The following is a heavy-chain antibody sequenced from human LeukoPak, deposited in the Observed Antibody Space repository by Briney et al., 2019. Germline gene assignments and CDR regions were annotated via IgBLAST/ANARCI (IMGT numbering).Heavy chain of an antibody. CDR2: ISGSGDST. J-gene: IGHJ4*02. CDR1: GFTFRSYA. Sequence: GGSLRLSCAASGFTFRSYAMNWVRQAPGKGLEWVSAISGSGDSTYYADSVRGRFTISRDNSKNTLYLQMNSLRAEDTAVYYCARHYDFWSGTPDYWGQGTLVTVSS. CDR3: ARHYDFWSGTPDY. D-gene: IGHD3-3*01. V-gene: IGHV3-23*01.